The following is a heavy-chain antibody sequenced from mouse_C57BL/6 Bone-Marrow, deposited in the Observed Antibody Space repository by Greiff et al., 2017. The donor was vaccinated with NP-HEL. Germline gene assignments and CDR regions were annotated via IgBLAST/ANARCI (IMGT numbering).Heavy chain of an antibody. D-gene: IGHD1-1*01. V-gene: IGHV5-12*01. CDR2: ISNGGGST. CDR1: GFTFSDYY. Sequence: VMLVESGGGLVQPGGSLKLSCAASGFTFSDYYMYWVRQTPEKRLEWVAYISNGGGSTYYPDTVKGRFTISRDNAKNTLYLQMSRLKSEDTAMYYCARWDYGFDYWGQGTTLTVSS. J-gene: IGHJ2*01. CDR3: ARWDYGFDY.